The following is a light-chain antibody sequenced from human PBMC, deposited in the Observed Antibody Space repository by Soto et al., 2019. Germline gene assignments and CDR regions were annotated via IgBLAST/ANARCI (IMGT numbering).Light chain of an antibody. Sequence: QSVLTQPASVSGSPGQSITISCTGTSSDVGAYNRVSWYQQHSGKAPKLMIYEVSNRPSGVSNRFSGSKSGNTASLTISGLQAEDEADYYCSSYAGSNKRVVFGGGTKVTVL. J-gene: IGLJ2*01. CDR1: SSDVGAYNR. V-gene: IGLV2-14*01. CDR3: SSYAGSNKRVV. CDR2: EVS.